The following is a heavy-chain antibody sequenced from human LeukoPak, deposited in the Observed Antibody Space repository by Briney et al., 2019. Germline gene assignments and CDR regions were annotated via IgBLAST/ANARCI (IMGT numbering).Heavy chain of an antibody. V-gene: IGHV4-34*01. CDR1: GGSFSGYY. J-gene: IGHJ4*02. CDR3: ARLFMSSGWYYFDY. D-gene: IGHD6-19*01. CDR2: INHSGST. Sequence: SETLSLTCAVYGGSFSGYYWSWIRQPPGKGLEWIGEINHSGSTNYNPSLKSRVTISVDTSKNQFSLKLSSVTAADTAVYYCARLFMSSGWYYFDYWGPGTLVTVSS.